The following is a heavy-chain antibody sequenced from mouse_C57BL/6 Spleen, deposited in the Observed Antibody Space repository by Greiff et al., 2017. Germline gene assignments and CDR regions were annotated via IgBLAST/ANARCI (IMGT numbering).Heavy chain of an antibody. J-gene: IGHJ2*01. Sequence: VQLQESGPELVKPGASVKISCKASGYAFSSSWMNWVKQRPGKGLEWIGRIYPGDGDTNYNGKFKGKATLTADKSSSTAYMQLSSLTSEDSAVYFCARDYYYGSRPFDYLGQGTTRTVFS. CDR1: GYAFSSSW. CDR2: IYPGDGDT. CDR3: ARDYYYGSRPFDY. V-gene: IGHV1-82*01. D-gene: IGHD1-1*01.